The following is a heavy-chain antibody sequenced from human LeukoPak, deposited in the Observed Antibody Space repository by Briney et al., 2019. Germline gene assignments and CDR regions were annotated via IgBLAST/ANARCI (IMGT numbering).Heavy chain of an antibody. CDR3: AELGITMIGGV. CDR1: GFTFSSYE. J-gene: IGHJ6*04. V-gene: IGHV3-48*03. D-gene: IGHD3-10*02. CDR2: ISSSGSTI. Sequence: GGSLRLSCAASGFTFSSYEMNWVRQAPGKGLEWVSYISSSGSTIYYADSVKGRFTISRYNAKNSLYLQMNSLRAEDTAVYYCAELGITMIGGVWGKGTTVTISS.